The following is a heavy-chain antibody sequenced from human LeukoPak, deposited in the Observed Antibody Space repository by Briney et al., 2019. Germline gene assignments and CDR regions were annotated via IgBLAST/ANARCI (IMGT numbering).Heavy chain of an antibody. J-gene: IGHJ5*02. Sequence: PGGSLRLSCAASGFIFSNYAMSWVRQAPGKGLEWVSTISNGGGSTYYADSVKGRFTISRDNSKNTLYLQMNSLRAEDTAVYYCARDRCSGISCYFDPWGQGTLVTVSS. D-gene: IGHD2-2*01. CDR1: GFIFSNYA. CDR2: ISNGGGST. V-gene: IGHV3-23*01. CDR3: ARDRCSGISCYFDP.